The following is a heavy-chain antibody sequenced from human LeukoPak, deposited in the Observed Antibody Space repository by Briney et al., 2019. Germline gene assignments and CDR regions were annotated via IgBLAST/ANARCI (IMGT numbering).Heavy chain of an antibody. V-gene: IGHV3-21*01. CDR1: GFTFSSYA. J-gene: IGHJ5*02. Sequence: GGSLRLSCAASGFTFSSYAMHWVRQAPGKGLEWLSSISSSSTYIYYADSVKGRFTISRDNAKNSLYLQLNSLRDEDTAVYYCARSSRLDNFWFDPWGQGTLVTVSS. CDR3: ARSSRLDNFWFDP. CDR2: ISSSSTYI. D-gene: IGHD1-1*01.